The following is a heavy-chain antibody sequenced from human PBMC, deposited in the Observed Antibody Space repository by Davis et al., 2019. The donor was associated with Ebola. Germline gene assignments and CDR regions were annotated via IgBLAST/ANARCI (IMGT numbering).Heavy chain of an antibody. CDR2: IWYDGSNK. D-gene: IGHD3-3*01. Sequence: GGSLRLSCAASGFTFSSYAMSWVRQAPGKGLEWVEVIWYDGSNKYYADSVKGRFTISRDNSKNTLYLQMNSLRAEDTAVYYCARDSRIFGLGYWGQGTLVTVSS. V-gene: IGHV3-33*08. CDR3: ARDSRIFGLGY. CDR1: GFTFSSYA. J-gene: IGHJ4*02.